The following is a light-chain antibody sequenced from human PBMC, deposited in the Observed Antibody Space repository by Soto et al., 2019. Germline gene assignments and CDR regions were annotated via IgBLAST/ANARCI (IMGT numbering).Light chain of an antibody. Sequence: HSVLTQPASVSGAPGQSITISCTGSYSDVGKHNLVSWYQQHPGKVPKLIIHEVTKRPSGISNRFSGSKSGNTASLTTSGLQAEDEGDYSCCSSADNGAVLFGGGTKVTVL. CDR3: CSSADNGAVL. CDR1: YSDVGKHNL. J-gene: IGLJ2*01. V-gene: IGLV2-23*02. CDR2: EVT.